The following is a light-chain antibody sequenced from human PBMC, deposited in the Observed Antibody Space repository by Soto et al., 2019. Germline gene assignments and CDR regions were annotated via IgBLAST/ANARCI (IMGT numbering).Light chain of an antibody. CDR1: QSVSSK. J-gene: IGKJ1*01. V-gene: IGKV3-15*01. CDR2: GVS. CDR3: HQQNDCSRT. Sequence: EIVMTQSPATLSVSPGERATLSCRASQSVSSKLAWFQQKPGQAPSRLIYGVSTRAATGPVKIISSSSCTKDIPTTISRLDEDVAVEYYHQQNDCSRTFGQGTKVDI.